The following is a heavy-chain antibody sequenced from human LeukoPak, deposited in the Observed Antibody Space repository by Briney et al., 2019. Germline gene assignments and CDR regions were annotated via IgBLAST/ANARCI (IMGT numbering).Heavy chain of an antibody. Sequence: SETLSLTCTVSGGSISSYYWSWIRQPPGKGLEWIGYIYYSGSTNYNPSLKSRVTISVDTSKNQFSLKLSSVTAADTAVYYCASRYCSGGSCFPDIWGQGTLVTVSS. CDR2: IYYSGST. CDR1: GGSISSYY. CDR3: ASRYCSGGSCFPDI. J-gene: IGHJ4*02. D-gene: IGHD2-15*01. V-gene: IGHV4-59*01.